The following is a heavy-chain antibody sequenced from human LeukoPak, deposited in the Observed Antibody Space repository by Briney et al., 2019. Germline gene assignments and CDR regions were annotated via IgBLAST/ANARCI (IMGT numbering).Heavy chain of an antibody. Sequence: GGSLRLSCAASGFTFSKYWMHWVRQAPGKGLEWVSRINERATIISYADSVKGRFTISSENARNTLYLQMNSLTAEDTAVYYCVRDLILVWTPGDDFDHWGQGTLVTVSS. V-gene: IGHV3-74*01. CDR3: VRDLILVWTPGDDFDH. J-gene: IGHJ4*02. CDR2: INERATII. D-gene: IGHD3-16*01. CDR1: GFTFSKYW.